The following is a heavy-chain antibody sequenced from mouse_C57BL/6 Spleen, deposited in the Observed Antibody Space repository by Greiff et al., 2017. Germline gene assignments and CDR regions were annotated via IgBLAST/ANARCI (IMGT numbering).Heavy chain of an antibody. CDR1: GYTFTNYW. CDR3: ARSHFDYGSSYGGFAY. V-gene: IGHV1-63*01. Sequence: VQLQQSGAELVRPGTSVKMSCKASGYTFTNYWIGWAKQRPGHGLEWIGDIYPGGGYTNYNEKFKGKATLTADKSSSTAYMQFSSLTSEDSAIYYCARSHFDYGSSYGGFAYWGQGTLVTVSA. CDR2: IYPGGGYT. J-gene: IGHJ3*01. D-gene: IGHD1-1*01.